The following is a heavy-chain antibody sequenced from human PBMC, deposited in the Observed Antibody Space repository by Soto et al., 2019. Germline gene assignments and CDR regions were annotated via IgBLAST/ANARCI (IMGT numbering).Heavy chain of an antibody. V-gene: IGHV3-30-3*01. CDR1: GVTFSRHT. D-gene: IGHD3-3*01. J-gene: IGHJ4*02. Sequence: QVQLVESGGGVVQPGRSLRLSCAASGVTFSRHTMHWVRQAPGKGLEWVAAISDDGSNPYYADSVKGRFTISRDNSKNTLYLKMNSLSSEATAVHHCAREVYYDFWSGFTTHPYYFDDWGQGTLVTVSS. CDR3: AREVYYDFWSGFTTHPYYFDD. CDR2: ISDDGSNP.